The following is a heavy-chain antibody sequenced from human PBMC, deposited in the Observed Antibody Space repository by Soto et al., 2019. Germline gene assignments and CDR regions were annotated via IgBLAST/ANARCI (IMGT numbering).Heavy chain of an antibody. CDR2: IIRMFGTA. CDR1: GGTFSNFA. CDR3: ARASPLGYLDL. Sequence: QVQLVQSGAEVKKPGSSVKVSCKASGGTFSNFAIYWVRQAPGQGLEWMGGIIRMFGTANYAQKLQGRVTITADDSTSTAYMELSSLRSDDTAIYYCARASPLGYLDLWGRGTLVSVSS. V-gene: IGHV1-69*12. D-gene: IGHD3-3*01. J-gene: IGHJ2*01.